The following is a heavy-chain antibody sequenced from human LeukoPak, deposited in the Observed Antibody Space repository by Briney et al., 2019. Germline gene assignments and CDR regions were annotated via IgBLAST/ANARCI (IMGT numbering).Heavy chain of an antibody. Sequence: GSLRLSCAASGFTFSSYAMHCVRQAPGKGLEWVAVISYDGSNKYYADSVKGRFTISRDNSKNTLYLQMNSLRAEDTAVYYCARDHRSWSYFDYWGQGTLVTVSS. CDR1: GFTFSSYA. CDR3: ARDHRSWSYFDY. V-gene: IGHV3-30-3*01. J-gene: IGHJ4*02. D-gene: IGHD6-13*01. CDR2: ISYDGSNK.